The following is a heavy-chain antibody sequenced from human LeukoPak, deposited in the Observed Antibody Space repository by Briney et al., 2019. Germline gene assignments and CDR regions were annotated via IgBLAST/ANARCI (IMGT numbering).Heavy chain of an antibody. Sequence: EASVKVSCKASGYTFTSYYMHWVRQAPGQGLEWMGIINPSGGSTSYAQKFQGRVTMTRDTSTSTVYMELSSLRSEDTAVYYCARVPDYDFWSGYYYFDYWGQGTRVTVSS. J-gene: IGHJ4*02. CDR2: INPSGGST. D-gene: IGHD3-3*01. CDR3: ARVPDYDFWSGYYYFDY. CDR1: GYTFTSYY. V-gene: IGHV1-46*01.